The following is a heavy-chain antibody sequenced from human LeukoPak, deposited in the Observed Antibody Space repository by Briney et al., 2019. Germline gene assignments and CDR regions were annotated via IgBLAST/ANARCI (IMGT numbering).Heavy chain of an antibody. V-gene: IGHV3-53*01. CDR3: ARPYYYDSSGYHGAFDI. CDR1: GFTVSNNY. CDR2: IYSGGGT. Sequence: GGSLRLSCAASGFTVSNNYMTWVRQAPGKGPEWVSVIYSGGGTYYADPVKGRFTISRDNSKNTLYLQMTSLRTEATAVYYCARPYYYDSSGYHGAFDIWGQGTMVTVSS. J-gene: IGHJ3*02. D-gene: IGHD3-22*01.